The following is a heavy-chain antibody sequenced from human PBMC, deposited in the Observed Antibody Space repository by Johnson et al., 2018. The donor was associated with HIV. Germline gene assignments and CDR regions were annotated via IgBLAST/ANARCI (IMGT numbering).Heavy chain of an antibody. CDR2: ISSSGGII. V-gene: IGHV3-11*04. CDR1: GFTFSDFY. Sequence: QVQLVESGGGLVKPGGYLRLSCAVSGFTFSDFYMRWSSQAPGKGMERVSYISSSGGIIYYADSVNGRFTISRDNATNSLYLQRNRLRSDDTAVYYCAGGRGWLTLNAYDMWGQGTLVTVSS. J-gene: IGHJ3*02. CDR3: AGGRGWLTLNAYDM. D-gene: IGHD5-18*01.